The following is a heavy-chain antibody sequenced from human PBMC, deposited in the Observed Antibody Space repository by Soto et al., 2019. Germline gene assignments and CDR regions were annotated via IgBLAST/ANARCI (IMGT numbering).Heavy chain of an antibody. CDR1: GYTFTSYY. Sequence: ASVKVSCKASGYTFTSYYMHWVRQAPGQGLEWMGIINPSGGSTSYAQKFQGRVTMTRDTSTSTVYMELSSLRSEDTAVYYCARPMRYYYDSSGQSAWFDPWGQGTLVTVSS. CDR3: ARPMRYYYDSSGQSAWFDP. V-gene: IGHV1-46*01. D-gene: IGHD3-22*01. CDR2: INPSGGST. J-gene: IGHJ5*02.